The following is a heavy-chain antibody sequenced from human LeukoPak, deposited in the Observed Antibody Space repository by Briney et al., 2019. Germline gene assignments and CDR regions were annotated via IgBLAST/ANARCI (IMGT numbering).Heavy chain of an antibody. D-gene: IGHD3-22*01. CDR3: AKDLSITMIEYGIDY. V-gene: IGHV3-30*18. J-gene: IGHJ4*02. Sequence: GGSLRLSCAASGFTFSSYGMHWVRQAPGKGLEWVAVISYDGSNKYYADSVKGRFTISRDNSKNTLYLQMNSLRAEDTAVYYCAKDLSITMIEYGIDYWGQGTLVTVSS. CDR2: ISYDGSNK. CDR1: GFTFSSYG.